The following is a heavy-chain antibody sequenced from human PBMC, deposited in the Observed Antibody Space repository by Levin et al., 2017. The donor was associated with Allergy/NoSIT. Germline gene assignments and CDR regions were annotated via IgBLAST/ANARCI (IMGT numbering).Heavy chain of an antibody. CDR3: ARDFADCSRSICPSYGMDV. J-gene: IGHJ6*02. D-gene: IGHD2-2*01. CDR1: RGTFSTHS. Sequence: PGGSLRLSCKASRGTFSTHSISWVRQAPGQGLEWMGGIIPVYGTPNYAQKFQGRVTINADASTSTVDMELSSLRPADTAVYYCARDFADCSRSICPSYGMDVWGQGTTVIVSS. CDR2: IIPVYGTP. V-gene: IGHV1-69*01.